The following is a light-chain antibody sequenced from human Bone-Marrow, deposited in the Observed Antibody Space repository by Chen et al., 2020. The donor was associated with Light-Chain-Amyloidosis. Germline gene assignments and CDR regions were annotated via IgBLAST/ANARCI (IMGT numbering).Light chain of an antibody. V-gene: IGLV2-14*01. Sequence: QSALPQPASVSGSPRQSVTISCTGTSSDVGGDNHVSWYQQHPDKAPKLMIYEVTNRPSWVPDRCSGSKSDNTASLTISGLQTEDEADYFCRSYTITNTLVFGSGTRVTVL. CDR1: SSDVGGDNH. CDR3: RSYTITNTLV. CDR2: EVT. J-gene: IGLJ1*01.